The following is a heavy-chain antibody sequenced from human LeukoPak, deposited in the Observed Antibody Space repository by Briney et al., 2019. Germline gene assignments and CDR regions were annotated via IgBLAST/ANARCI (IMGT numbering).Heavy chain of an antibody. D-gene: IGHD6-19*01. CDR1: GFTFSSYS. V-gene: IGHV3-21*01. Sequence: GGSLRLSCAASGFTFSSYSMNWVRQAPGKGLEWVSSISSSSSYIYYADSVKGRFTISRDNAKNSLYLQMNSLRAEDTAVYYCAREGIAVAGSPLDYWGQGTLVTVSS. CDR3: AREGIAVAGSPLDY. CDR2: ISSSSSYI. J-gene: IGHJ4*02.